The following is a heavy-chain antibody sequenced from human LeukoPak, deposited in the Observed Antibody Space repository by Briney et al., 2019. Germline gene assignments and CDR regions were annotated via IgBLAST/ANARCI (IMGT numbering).Heavy chain of an antibody. J-gene: IGHJ4*02. Sequence: PSETLSPTCAGYGGSFRGYYWGWVRQPPRKGVGLIGEINHSGSTNYNPSLKSRVTISVDTSKNQFSLKLSSVTAADTAVYYCARAGWLRTKGYFDYWGQGTLVTVSS. V-gene: IGHV4-34*01. CDR1: GGSFRGYY. CDR2: INHSGST. CDR3: ARAGWLRTKGYFDY. D-gene: IGHD5-12*01.